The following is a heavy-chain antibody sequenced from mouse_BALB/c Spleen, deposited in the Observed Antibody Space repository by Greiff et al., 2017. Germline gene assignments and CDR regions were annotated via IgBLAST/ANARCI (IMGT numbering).Heavy chain of an antibody. Sequence: EVQLVESGAELVKPGASVKLSCTASGYNIKDTYMHWVKQRPEQGLEWIGRIDPANGNTKYDPKFQGKATITADTSSNTAYLQLSSLTSEDTAVYYCARGDDYALDYWGQGTTLTVSS. D-gene: IGHD2-4*01. V-gene: IGHV14-3*02. CDR3: ARGDDYALDY. CDR2: IDPANGNT. CDR1: GYNIKDTY. J-gene: IGHJ2*01.